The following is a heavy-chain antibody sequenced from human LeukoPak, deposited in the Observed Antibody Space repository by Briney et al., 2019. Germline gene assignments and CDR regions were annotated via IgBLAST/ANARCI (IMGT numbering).Heavy chain of an antibody. V-gene: IGHV4-59*12. CDR2: IYYSGST. CDR3: AREIGWYGGRWFDP. Sequence: SETLSLTCTVSGGSISSYYWSWIRQPPGKGLEGIGYIYYSGSTNYNPSPKRRVTISVETPKNQLSLKLSSVTAADTAVYYCAREIGWYGGRWFDPWGQGTLVTVSS. D-gene: IGHD6-19*01. CDR1: GGSISSYY. J-gene: IGHJ5*02.